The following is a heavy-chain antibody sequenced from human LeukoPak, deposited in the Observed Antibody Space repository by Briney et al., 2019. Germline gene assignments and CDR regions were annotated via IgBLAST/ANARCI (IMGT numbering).Heavy chain of an antibody. V-gene: IGHV4-34*01. J-gene: IGHJ2*01. CDR1: GGSFSGYY. CDR3: ARWGPGIAAAGTLYWYFDL. D-gene: IGHD6-13*01. Sequence: SETLSLTCAVYGGSFSGYYWSWIRQPPGKGLEWIGEINHSGSTNYNPSLKSRVAISVDTSKNQFSLKLSSVTAADTAVYYCARWGPGIAAAGTLYWYFDLWGRGTLVTVSS. CDR2: INHSGST.